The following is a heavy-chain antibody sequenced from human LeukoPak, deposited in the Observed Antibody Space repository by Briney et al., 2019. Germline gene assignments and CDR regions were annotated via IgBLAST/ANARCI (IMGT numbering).Heavy chain of an antibody. CDR3: AGSNYQLPGDGGFDI. CDR2: IYHNGNT. V-gene: IGHV4-38-2*02. CDR1: TYSISSGYY. Sequence: SETLSLTCTVSTYSISSGYYWGWIRQPPGKGLEWIGNIYHNGNTYYNPSLKSRVTITVDTSKTQFSLRLTSMTAADTAVYYCAGSNYQLPGDGGFDIWGQGTMVTVSS. D-gene: IGHD3-10*01. J-gene: IGHJ3*02.